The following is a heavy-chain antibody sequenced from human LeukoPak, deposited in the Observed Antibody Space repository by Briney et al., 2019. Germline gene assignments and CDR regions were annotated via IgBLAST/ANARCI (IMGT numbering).Heavy chain of an antibody. D-gene: IGHD2-2*02. CDR1: GFTFSSYA. CDR2: ISGSGGST. CDR3: ASCSSTSCYTSKNWFDP. Sequence: GGSLRLSCAASGFTFSSYAMSWVRQAPGKGLEWVSTISGSGGSTYYADSVKGRFTISRDNSKNTLYLQMNSLRAEDTAVYHCASCSSTSCYTSKNWFDPWGQGTLVTVSS. V-gene: IGHV3-23*01. J-gene: IGHJ5*02.